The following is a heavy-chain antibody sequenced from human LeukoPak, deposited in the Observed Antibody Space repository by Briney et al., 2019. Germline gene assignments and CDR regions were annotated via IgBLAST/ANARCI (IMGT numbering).Heavy chain of an antibody. CDR2: ISYDGSNK. D-gene: IGHD1-26*01. J-gene: IGHJ4*02. CDR1: GFTFSSYG. CDR3: AKEVGASDY. Sequence: GRSLRLSCAASGFTFSSYGMHWVRQAPGKGLEWVAVISYDGSNKYYADSVKGRFTISRDNSKNTLYLQMNSLRAEDTAVYYCAKEVGASDYWGQGTLVTVSS. V-gene: IGHV3-30*18.